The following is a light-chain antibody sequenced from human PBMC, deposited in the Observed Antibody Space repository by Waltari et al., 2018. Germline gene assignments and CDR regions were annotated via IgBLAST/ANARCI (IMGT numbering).Light chain of an antibody. CDR2: EVD. CDR1: SSDVGTYNF. V-gene: IGLV2-23*02. J-gene: IGLJ2*01. Sequence: QSALTQPASVSGSPGQSITISCTGTSSDVGTYNFVSWYQQHPGKAPKLMFYEVDKRPSGVSNRFSGSKSGNTASLTISGLQAEDEADYSCCSYAGSRIVIFGGGTKLTVL. CDR3: CSYAGSRIVI.